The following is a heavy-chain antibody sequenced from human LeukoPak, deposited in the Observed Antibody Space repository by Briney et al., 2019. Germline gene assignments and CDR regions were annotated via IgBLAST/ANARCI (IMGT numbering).Heavy chain of an antibody. CDR3: ARIYSSTWYLYYAMDV. D-gene: IGHD6-13*01. Sequence: SETLSLTCTVSGGSISSSSYFWGWIRQPPGKGLEWIGSIFYSGIAYYNSSLKSRITISVDTSKNQFSLKLSSVTAADTAVYYCARIYSSTWYLYYAMDVWGQGTTVTVSS. J-gene: IGHJ6*02. CDR2: IFYSGIA. CDR1: GGSISSSSYF. V-gene: IGHV4-39*01.